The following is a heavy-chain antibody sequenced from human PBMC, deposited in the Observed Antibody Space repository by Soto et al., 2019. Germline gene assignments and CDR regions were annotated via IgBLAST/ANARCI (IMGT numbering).Heavy chain of an antibody. Sequence: SEALSLTCTVSGGSISSYYWSWIRQPPGKGLEWIGYIYYSGSTNYNPSLKSRVTISVDTSKNQFSLKLSSVTAADTAVYYCARSPSGYSSTFDYWGQGTLVTVSS. D-gene: IGHD5-18*01. CDR3: ARSPSGYSSTFDY. CDR2: IYYSGST. V-gene: IGHV4-59*01. CDR1: GGSISSYY. J-gene: IGHJ4*02.